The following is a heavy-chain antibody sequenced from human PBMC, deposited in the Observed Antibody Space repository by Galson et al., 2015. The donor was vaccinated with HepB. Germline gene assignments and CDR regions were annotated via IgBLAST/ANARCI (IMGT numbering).Heavy chain of an antibody. CDR1: GFTFSSYA. CDR2: ITCNGGRT. V-gene: IGHV3-23*01. J-gene: IGHJ4*02. CDR3: ARDSWYVSGWYAGRGGFDY. D-gene: IGHD6-19*01. Sequence: SLRLSCAASGFTFSSYAMTWVRQAPGKGLEWISGITCNGGRTSYTTSVKGRFTISRDNSKDTVYLQMSSLRADDTAVYYCARDSWYVSGWYAGRGGFDYWGQGTLVTVSS.